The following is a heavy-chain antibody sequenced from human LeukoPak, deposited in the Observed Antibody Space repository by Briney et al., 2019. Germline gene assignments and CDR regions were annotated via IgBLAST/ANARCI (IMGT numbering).Heavy chain of an antibody. CDR2: ISSNGATT. J-gene: IGHJ4*02. V-gene: IGHV3-64D*06. CDR1: GFTFNRFY. CDR3: VKDRSIAAPNNDFFDS. Sequence: GGSLRLSCSASGFTFNRFYLHWVRQAPGKGLEFVSHISSNGATTYYADSVKDRFTISRDNSKNTLYLQMSSPRADDTAVYYCVKDRSIAAPNNDFFDSWGQGALVTVSS. D-gene: IGHD6-6*01.